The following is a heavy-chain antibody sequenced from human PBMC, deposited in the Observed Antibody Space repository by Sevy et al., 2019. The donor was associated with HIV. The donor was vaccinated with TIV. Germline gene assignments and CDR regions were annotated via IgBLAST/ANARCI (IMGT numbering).Heavy chain of an antibody. CDR3: ARAPPVRSGDDSLNWFDP. D-gene: IGHD5-12*01. J-gene: IGHJ5*02. Sequence: SETLSRTCTVSGGSISAYHWSWIRQPPGKGLEYIGYIHYTGTTNYNPSLKSRVTISVDTSKNQFSLKLSSVTAADTALYYCARAPPVRSGDDSLNWFDPWGQGTLVTVSS. CDR1: GGSISAYH. CDR2: IHYTGTT. V-gene: IGHV4-59*01.